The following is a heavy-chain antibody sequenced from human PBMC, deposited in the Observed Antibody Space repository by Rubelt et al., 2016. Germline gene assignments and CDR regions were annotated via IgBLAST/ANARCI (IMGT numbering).Heavy chain of an antibody. V-gene: IGHV3-21*01. CDR1: GFTFSSYS. CDR2: ISSSSSYI. Sequence: AASGFTFSSYSMNWVRQAPGKGLEWVSSISSSSSYIYYADSVKGRFTISRDNAKNSLYLQMNSLRAEDTAVYYCARGGELLPGYWDQGTLVTVSS. CDR3: ARGGELLPGY. D-gene: IGHD1-7*01. J-gene: IGHJ4*02.